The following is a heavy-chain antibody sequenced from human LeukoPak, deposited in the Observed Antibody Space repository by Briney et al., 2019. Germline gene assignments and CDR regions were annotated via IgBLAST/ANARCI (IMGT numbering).Heavy chain of an antibody. CDR3: AKDRSDCYHY. CDR2: IRYDGSHK. V-gene: IGHV3-30*02. Sequence: GGSLRLSCAASGFIFSSYGMHWVRQAPGKGLEWVAFIRYDGSHKFHADSVKDRFTISRDNSKNTLFLQMNSLRPEDTAVYYCAKDRSDCYHYWGQGALVTVSS. CDR1: GFIFSSYG. J-gene: IGHJ4*02. D-gene: IGHD2-21*01.